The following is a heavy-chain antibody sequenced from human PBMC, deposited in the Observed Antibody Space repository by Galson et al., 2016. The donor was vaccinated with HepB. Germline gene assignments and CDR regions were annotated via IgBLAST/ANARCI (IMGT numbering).Heavy chain of an antibody. Sequence: SETLSLTCTVSGGSISNYYWSCIRQPPGKGLEWMGYIYYSGSTNYNPSLKSRVTISVDTSKNQFSLKLCSVTAAVTAVYYCGRDHDTTGIDYWGQGTLVTVSS. D-gene: IGHD1-1*01. CDR1: GGSISNYY. CDR3: GRDHDTTGIDY. V-gene: IGHV4-59*01. J-gene: IGHJ4*02. CDR2: IYYSGST.